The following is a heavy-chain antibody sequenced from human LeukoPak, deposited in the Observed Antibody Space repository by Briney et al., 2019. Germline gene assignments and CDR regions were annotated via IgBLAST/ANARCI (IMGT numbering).Heavy chain of an antibody. D-gene: IGHD3-10*01. CDR1: GITLSNYG. CDR2: ISGSAGGT. V-gene: IGHV3-23*01. J-gene: IGHJ4*02. CDR3: AKRGIVIRAVIIVGFHKETYYFDD. Sequence: GGSLRLSCAVSGITLSNYGMSWVRQAPGKGLEWVAGISGSAGGTIYAASVKGRFTISRDNPKNTLYLQMNSLRAEDTAVYFCAKRGIVIRAVIIVGFHKETYYFDDWGQGALVTVSS.